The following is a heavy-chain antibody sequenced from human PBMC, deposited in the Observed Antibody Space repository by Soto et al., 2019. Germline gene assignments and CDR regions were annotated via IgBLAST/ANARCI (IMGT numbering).Heavy chain of an antibody. D-gene: IGHD1-26*01. Sequence: SETLSLTCTVSGGSISSGDYYWSWIRQPPGKGLEWIGYIYYSGSTYYNPSLKSRVTISVDTSKNQFSLKLSSVTAADTAVYYCAREVVGATRTMYNNDYWGQGTLVTVSS. V-gene: IGHV4-30-4*01. CDR2: IYYSGST. CDR3: AREVVGATRTMYNNDY. J-gene: IGHJ4*02. CDR1: GGSISSGDYY.